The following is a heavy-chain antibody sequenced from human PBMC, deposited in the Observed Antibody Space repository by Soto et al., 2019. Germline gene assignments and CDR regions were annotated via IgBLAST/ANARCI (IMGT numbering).Heavy chain of an antibody. CDR3: ARGDMGHSYYYGMDV. CDR2: ILPVNGTT. D-gene: IGHD2-15*01. J-gene: IGHJ6*02. Sequence: GASVKVSCKASGATLDTFINFGITWVRRAPGQGLEWMGGILPVNGTTHYAQKFQGRVTITRDESTRTAYMELSSLRSEDTAVYYCARGDMGHSYYYGMDVWGQGTTVTVSS. V-gene: IGHV1-69*05. CDR1: GATLDTFINFG.